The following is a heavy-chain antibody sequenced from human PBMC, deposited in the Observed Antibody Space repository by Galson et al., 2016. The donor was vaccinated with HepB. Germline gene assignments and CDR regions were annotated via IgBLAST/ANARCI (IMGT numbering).Heavy chain of an antibody. J-gene: IGHJ4*02. V-gene: IGHV3-23*01. CDR3: ARDGDNWNDFDC. D-gene: IGHD1-1*01. CDR2: ISTTGSTT. Sequence: SLRLSCAGTGFTFSTYAMSWVRRAPGMGLEWVSGISTTGSTTYYADSVKGRFTISRDNAKNSVYLQLNSLRADDTAVYYCARDGDNWNDFDCWGQGTLVTVSS. CDR1: GFTFSTYA.